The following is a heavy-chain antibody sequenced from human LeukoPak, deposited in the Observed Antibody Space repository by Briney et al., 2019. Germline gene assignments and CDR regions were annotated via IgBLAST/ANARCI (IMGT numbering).Heavy chain of an antibody. V-gene: IGHV4-59*08. CDR3: ARGSGWFGF. D-gene: IGHD6-19*01. CDR2: VYYSGST. CDR1: GGSFSGYY. J-gene: IGHJ5*01. Sequence: SETLSLTCAVYGGSFSGYYWSWIRQPPGKGLEWIGYVYYSGSTNYNPSLKSRVTISVDTSKNQFSLKLGSVTAADTAVYYCARGSGWFGFWGQGTLVTVSS.